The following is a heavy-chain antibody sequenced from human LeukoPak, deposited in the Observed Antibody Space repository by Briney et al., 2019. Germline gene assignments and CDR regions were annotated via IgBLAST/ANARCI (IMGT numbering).Heavy chain of an antibody. Sequence: GRSLRLSCAASGFTFSSYAMHWVRQAPGKGLEWMAVISYDGSNKYYADSVKGRFTISRDNSKNTLYLQMNSLRAEDTAVYYCARPYYYDSSGYSFDYWGQGTLVTVSS. D-gene: IGHD3-22*01. CDR3: ARPYYYDSSGYSFDY. CDR1: GFTFSSYA. CDR2: ISYDGSNK. J-gene: IGHJ4*02. V-gene: IGHV3-30-3*01.